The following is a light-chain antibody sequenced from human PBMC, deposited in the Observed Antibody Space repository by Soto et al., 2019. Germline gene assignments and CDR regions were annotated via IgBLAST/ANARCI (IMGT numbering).Light chain of an antibody. CDR3: QQSGRSGT. J-gene: IGKJ1*01. CDR2: GAS. CDR1: QSVRSSH. Sequence: MVLAGSAGTLSFSPRYTATLSCRLIQSVRSSHLGWYQQKPGQAPRLLMYGASIRAAGVPDRFSDSGSGTEFTLTISRLEPEDFGVYYCQQSGRSGTFGQGTKVDIK. V-gene: IGKV3-20*01.